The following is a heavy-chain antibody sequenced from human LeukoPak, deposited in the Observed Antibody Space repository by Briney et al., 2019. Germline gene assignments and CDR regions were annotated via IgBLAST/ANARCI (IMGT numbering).Heavy chain of an antibody. CDR2: INPNSGGT. J-gene: IGHJ6*03. Sequence: ASVKVSCKASGYTFTGYYMHWVRQAPGQGLEWMGWINPNSGGTNYAQKFQGRVTMTRDTSISTAYMELSRLRSGDTAVYYCARVEYYYYYMDVWGKGTTVTVSS. CDR1: GYTFTGYY. CDR3: ARVEYYYYYMDV. V-gene: IGHV1-2*02.